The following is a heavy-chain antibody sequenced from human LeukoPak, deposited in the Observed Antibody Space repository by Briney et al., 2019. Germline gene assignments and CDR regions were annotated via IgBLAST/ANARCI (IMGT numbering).Heavy chain of an antibody. CDR1: GGSFSGYY. V-gene: IGHV3-11*01. D-gene: IGHD5-24*01. CDR3: ARERDLDY. CDR2: ISSSGSTI. J-gene: IGHJ4*02. Sequence: LSLTCAVYGGSFSGYYWSWIRQAPGKGLEWVSYISSSGSTIYYADSVKGRFTISRDNAKNSLYLQMNSLRAEDTAVYYCARERDLDYWGQGTLVTVSS.